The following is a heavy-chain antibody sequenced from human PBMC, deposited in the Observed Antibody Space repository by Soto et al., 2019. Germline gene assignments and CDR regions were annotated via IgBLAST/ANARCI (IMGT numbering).Heavy chain of an antibody. CDR1: GYIFHNYG. D-gene: IGHD3-10*01. J-gene: IGHJ6*02. V-gene: IGHV1-18*01. Sequence: QVQLVQSGAEVKKPGASVKVYCKTSGYIFHNYGISWVRQAPGQGLEWMGWISDYNGNTKYAQKFQGRVTMATDTSTRTAYRERRSLRSDDTAVYYCAREGYYSGSESYSPPRYYGMDVWGQGTTVTVSS. CDR3: AREGYYSGSESYSPPRYYGMDV. CDR2: ISDYNGNT.